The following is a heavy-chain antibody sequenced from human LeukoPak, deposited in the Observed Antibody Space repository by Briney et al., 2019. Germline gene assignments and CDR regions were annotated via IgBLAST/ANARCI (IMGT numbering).Heavy chain of an antibody. J-gene: IGHJ4*02. D-gene: IGHD2-15*01. CDR1: GGSFSGYY. Sequence: SETLSLTCAVYGGSFSGYYWGWIRQPPGKGLEWIGSIYYSGSTNYNSSLKSRVSISVDTSKDQFSLKLSSVTAADTAIYYCARVAAKTVDYWGQGTLVTVSS. V-gene: IGHV4-34*01. CDR3: ARVAAKTVDY. CDR2: IYYSGST.